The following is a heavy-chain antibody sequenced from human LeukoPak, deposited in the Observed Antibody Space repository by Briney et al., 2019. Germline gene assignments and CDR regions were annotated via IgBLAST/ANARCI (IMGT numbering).Heavy chain of an antibody. CDR3: AKDGYDSSGIYAEHFDY. D-gene: IGHD3-22*01. J-gene: IGHJ4*02. CDR1: GFTVSSNF. V-gene: IGHV3-23*01. Sequence: GGSLRLSCAASGFTVSSNFLSWVRQAPGKGLEWVSGISGNGVSTYYADSVKGRFTISRDDSKNTLYLQMNSLRAEDTAVYYCAKDGYDSSGIYAEHFDYWGRGALVTVSS. CDR2: ISGNGVST.